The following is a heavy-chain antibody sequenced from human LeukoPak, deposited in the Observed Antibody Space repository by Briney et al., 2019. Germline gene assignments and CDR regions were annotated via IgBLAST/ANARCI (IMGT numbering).Heavy chain of an antibody. D-gene: IGHD3-22*01. CDR2: ISGSGGST. CDR1: GFTFSSYA. Sequence: GGSLRLSCAASGFTFSSYAMSWVRQAAGKGLEWVSAISGSGGSTYYADSVKGRFTISRDNSKNTLYLQMNSLRAKDTAVYYCAKLGGYYDSSGYYKRIPFDYWGQGTLVTVSS. CDR3: AKLGGYYDSSGYYKRIPFDY. J-gene: IGHJ4*02. V-gene: IGHV3-23*01.